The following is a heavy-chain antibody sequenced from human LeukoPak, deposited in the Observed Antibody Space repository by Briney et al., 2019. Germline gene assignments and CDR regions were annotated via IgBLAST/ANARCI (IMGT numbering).Heavy chain of an antibody. CDR2: ISSSGSTI. CDR1: GFTFSDYY. V-gene: IGHV3-11*01. CDR3: AKDRARGQWNCQGSDY. D-gene: IGHD1-7*01. J-gene: IGHJ4*02. Sequence: PGGSLRLSCAASGFTFSDYYMSWIRQAPGKGLEWVSYISSSGSTIYYADSVKGRFTISRDNSKNTLYLQMNNLRAEDTAVYYCAKDRARGQWNCQGSDYWGQGTLVTVSS.